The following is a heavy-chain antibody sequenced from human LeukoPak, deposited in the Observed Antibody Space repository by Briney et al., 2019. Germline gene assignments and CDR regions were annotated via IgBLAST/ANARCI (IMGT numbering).Heavy chain of an antibody. D-gene: IGHD3-22*01. CDR3: ASSVVIPHYFDY. V-gene: IGHV4-39*07. Sequence: SETLSLTCTVSGGSISSTSYYWGWIRQPPGKGLEWIGNIYYSGSTYYNPSLKSRVTISVDTSKNQFSLKLSSVTAADTAVYYCASSVVIPHYFDYWGQGTLVTVSS. CDR1: GGSISSTSYY. J-gene: IGHJ4*02. CDR2: IYYSGST.